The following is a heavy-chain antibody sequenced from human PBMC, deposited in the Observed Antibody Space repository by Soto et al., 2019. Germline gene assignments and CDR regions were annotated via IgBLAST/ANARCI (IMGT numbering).Heavy chain of an antibody. CDR2: ISSDGSSK. V-gene: IGHV3-30*09. D-gene: IGHD2-2*01. CDR3: ARDTVTSLTPYQGFYYYGMDV. J-gene: IGHJ6*02. CDR1: GIPFIIYT. Sequence: SLSLSCTSSGIPFIIYTMHWVRRAPGKGLGWVGVISSDGSSKDYADWLKGRIVISRANPKDSLYLQMDTLRPDDTAIYYCARDTVTSLTPYQGFYYYGMDVWGQGTTVTVSS.